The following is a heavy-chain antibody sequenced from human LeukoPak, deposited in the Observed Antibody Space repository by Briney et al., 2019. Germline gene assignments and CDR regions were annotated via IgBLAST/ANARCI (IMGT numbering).Heavy chain of an antibody. CDR1: GGSFSGYY. CDR2: INHSGST. J-gene: IGHJ5*02. CDR3: ARGLRYCSSTSCLNWFDP. V-gene: IGHV4-34*01. Sequence: SETLSLTCAVYGGSFSGYYWSWIRQPPGKGLEWIGEINHSGSTNYNPSLKSRVTISVDTSKNQFSLKLSSVTAADTAVYYCARGLRYCSSTSCLNWFDPWGQGTLVTVSS. D-gene: IGHD2-2*01.